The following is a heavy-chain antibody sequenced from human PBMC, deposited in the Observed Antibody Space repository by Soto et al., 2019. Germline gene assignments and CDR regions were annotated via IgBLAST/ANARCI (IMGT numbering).Heavy chain of an antibody. V-gene: IGHV4-59*01. CDR1: GGSISDYY. CDR2: MFYSGNT. J-gene: IGHJ6*02. Sequence: ETLSLTCTVSGGSISDYYWSWIRQPPGKGLEWIAYMFYSGNTNYNPSLKSRVAMSVDTSKNQFSLRLSSVTAADTAAYYCATGFAMDVWGQGTTVTVSS. CDR3: ATGFAMDV. D-gene: IGHD3-10*01.